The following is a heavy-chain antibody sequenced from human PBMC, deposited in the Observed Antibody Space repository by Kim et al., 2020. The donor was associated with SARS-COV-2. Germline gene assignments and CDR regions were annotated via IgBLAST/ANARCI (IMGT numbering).Heavy chain of an antibody. CDR2: IYSGGST. D-gene: IGHD3-3*01. J-gene: IGHJ3*01. V-gene: IGHV3-53*01. Sequence: GGSLRLSCAASGFSVCCDSLRWVRQAPGKGLEWVSVIYSGGSTYYTASVKCRFTISRDNSKNTMNLQLNSLRAEDTAVYYCARHGFLAESFDVWGQGRLVTVS. CDR3: ARHGFLAESFDV. CDR1: GFSVCCDS.